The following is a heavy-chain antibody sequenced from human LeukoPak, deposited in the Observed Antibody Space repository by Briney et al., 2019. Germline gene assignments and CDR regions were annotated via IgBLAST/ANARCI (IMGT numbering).Heavy chain of an antibody. CDR2: IYHSGNT. Sequence: PSETLSLTCTVSGGSISSSSYYWGWIRQPPGKGLEWIGNIYHSGNTYYNPSLKSRVTISVDTSKNQFSLKLSSVTAADTAVYFCAREGIDPWSQGTLVTVSS. J-gene: IGHJ5*02. CDR3: AREGIDP. CDR1: GGSISSSSYY. V-gene: IGHV4-39*07.